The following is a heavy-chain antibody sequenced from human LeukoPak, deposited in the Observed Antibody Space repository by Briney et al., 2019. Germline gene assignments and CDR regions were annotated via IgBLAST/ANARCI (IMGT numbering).Heavy chain of an antibody. CDR2: ISAYNGNT. D-gene: IGHD2-2*02. CDR1: GYTFTSYG. V-gene: IGHV1-18*01. CDR3: ARVIVVVPAAIAGNWFDP. J-gene: IGHJ5*02. Sequence: GASVKVSCKASGYTFTSYGISWVRQAPGQGLEWMGWISAYNGNTNYAQKLQGGVTMTTDTSTSTAYMELRSLRSDDTAVYYCARVIVVVPAAIAGNWFDPWGQGTLVTVSS.